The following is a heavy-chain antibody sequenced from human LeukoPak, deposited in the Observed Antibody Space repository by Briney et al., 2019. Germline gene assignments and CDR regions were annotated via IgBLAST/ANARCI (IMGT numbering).Heavy chain of an antibody. CDR2: ISSSSSSI. J-gene: IGHJ4*02. V-gene: IGHV3-48*01. CDR1: GFTFSSYS. D-gene: IGHD3-10*01. CDR3: ANRGSGFNPLGFDY. Sequence: GGSLRLSCAASGFTFSSYSMNWVRQAPGKGLEWVSYISSSSSSIHYADSVKGRFTISRDDAKNSLYRQMNSLRAEDTAVYYCANRGSGFNPLGFDYWGQGTLVTVSS.